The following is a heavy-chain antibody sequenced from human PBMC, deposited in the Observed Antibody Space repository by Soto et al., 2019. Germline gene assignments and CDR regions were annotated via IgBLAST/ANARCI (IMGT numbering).Heavy chain of an antibody. J-gene: IGHJ6*02. CDR1: GGSISSSNW. CDR2: IYHSGST. Sequence: SETLSLTCAVSGGSISSSNWWSWVRQPPGKGLEWIGEIYHSGSTNYNPSLKSRVTISVDKSKNQFSLKLSSVTAADTAVYYCARVFNSGWYGDYCYGMDVWGQGTTVNVAS. CDR3: ARVFNSGWYGDYCYGMDV. D-gene: IGHD6-19*01. V-gene: IGHV4-4*02.